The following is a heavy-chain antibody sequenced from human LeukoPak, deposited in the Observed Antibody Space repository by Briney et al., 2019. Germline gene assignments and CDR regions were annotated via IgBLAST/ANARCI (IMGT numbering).Heavy chain of an antibody. D-gene: IGHD6-13*01. CDR3: ARGRSGLAAAGTYDY. J-gene: IGHJ4*02. CDR2: INPKSGRT. CDR1: VYTFTSSD. Sequence: ASLKVSCKASVYTFTSSDINWGRQATGQGLEWMGWINPKSGRTGYAKKFQDRVSMNMNTSISTAYMEVSSLRYDDTAVYYCARGRSGLAAAGTYDYWGQGTLITVSS. V-gene: IGHV1-8*01.